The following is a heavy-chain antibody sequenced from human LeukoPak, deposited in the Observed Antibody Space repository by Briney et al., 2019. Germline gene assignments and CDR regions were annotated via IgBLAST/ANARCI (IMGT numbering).Heavy chain of an antibody. D-gene: IGHD3-3*01. CDR3: ARVGFYAVWSGINFFDY. CDR2: ITSSSST. J-gene: IGHJ4*02. Sequence: GGSLRLSCAASGFTFSSHSVNWVRQAPGKGLEWVSSITSSSSTYYSDSVKGRFTNSRDNAYNSLYLQMNSLRVEDTAVYYCARVGFYAVWSGINFFDYWGQGTLVTVSS. CDR1: GFTFSSHS. V-gene: IGHV3-21*01.